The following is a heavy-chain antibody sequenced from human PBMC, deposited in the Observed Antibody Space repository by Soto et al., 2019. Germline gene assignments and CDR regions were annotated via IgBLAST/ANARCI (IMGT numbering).Heavy chain of an antibody. Sequence: ASVKVSCKASGYTFTGYYMHWVRQAPGQGLEWMGWINPNSGGTNYAQKFQGRVTMTRDTSISTAYMELSRLRSDDTAVYYCARNMTTMIVVVPTSDAFDIWGQGTMVTVSS. CDR3: ARNMTTMIVVVPTSDAFDI. CDR2: INPNSGGT. D-gene: IGHD3-22*01. CDR1: GYTFTGYY. V-gene: IGHV1-2*02. J-gene: IGHJ3*02.